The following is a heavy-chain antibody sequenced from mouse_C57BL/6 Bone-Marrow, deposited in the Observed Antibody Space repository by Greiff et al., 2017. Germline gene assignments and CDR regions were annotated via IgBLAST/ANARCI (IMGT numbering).Heavy chain of an antibody. D-gene: IGHD2-4*01. CDR3: ARGYDYDCAIDY. CDR2: IKPNYGTT. Sequence: VQLKQSGPELVKPGASVKISCKASGYSFTDYNMNWVKQSNGKSLEWIGVIKPNYGTTSYNQKFKGKATLTVDQSSSSAYMQLNSLTSEDSSVYYCARGYDYDCAIDYWGQGTSVTVSS. V-gene: IGHV1-39*01. J-gene: IGHJ4*01. CDR1: GYSFTDYN.